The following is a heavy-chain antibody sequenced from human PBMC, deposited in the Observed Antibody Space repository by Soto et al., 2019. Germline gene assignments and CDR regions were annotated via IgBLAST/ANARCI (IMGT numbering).Heavy chain of an antibody. V-gene: IGHV6-1*01. CDR1: GDSASSNTAA. Sequence: PSQTLSLTCAISGDSASSNTAAWNLSMSSPSRGLEWLGRTYYRSNWRHDYAVSVKSRITVNPDTSKNHFSLQLNSVTPDDTAVYYCARGVAGSGFDLWGQGTLVTVSS. D-gene: IGHD6-19*01. CDR2: TYYRSNWRH. J-gene: IGHJ4*02. CDR3: ARGVAGSGFDL.